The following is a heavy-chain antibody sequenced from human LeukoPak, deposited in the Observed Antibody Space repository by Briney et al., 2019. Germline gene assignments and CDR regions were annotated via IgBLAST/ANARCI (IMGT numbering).Heavy chain of an antibody. V-gene: IGHV3-21*01. Sequence: SGGSLRLSCAASGFTFSSYSMNWVRQAPGKGLEWVSSISSSSSYIYYADSVKGRFTISRDNAKNSLYLQMNSLRAEDTAVYYCASQVGADYNEYFQHWGQGTLVTVSS. CDR2: ISSSSSYI. J-gene: IGHJ1*01. CDR3: ASQVGADYNEYFQH. CDR1: GFTFSSYS. D-gene: IGHD1-26*01.